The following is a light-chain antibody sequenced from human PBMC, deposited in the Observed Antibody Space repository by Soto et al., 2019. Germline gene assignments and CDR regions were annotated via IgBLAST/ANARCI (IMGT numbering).Light chain of an antibody. Sequence: EIVLTQSPGTLSLSPGERATLSCRASQSVSSSYLAWYQQKPGQAPRLLIYGASSRATGIPDRFSGSGSGTDFTLTISRLESEDFAVYYFQQYGSLPICTFGGGTKVDIK. CDR3: QQYGSLPICT. CDR1: QSVSSSY. J-gene: IGKJ4*01. V-gene: IGKV3-20*01. CDR2: GAS.